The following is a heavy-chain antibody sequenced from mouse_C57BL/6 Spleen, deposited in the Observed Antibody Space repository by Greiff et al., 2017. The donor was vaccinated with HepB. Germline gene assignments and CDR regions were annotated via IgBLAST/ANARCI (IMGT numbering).Heavy chain of an antibody. CDR3: APSYYGSSYWYFDG. V-gene: IGHV1-82*01. CDR1: GYAFSSSW. D-gene: IGHD1-1*01. J-gene: IGHJ1*03. Sequence: VQLQQSGPELVKPGASVKISCKASGYAFSSSWMNWVKQRPGKGLEWIGRIYPGDGDTNYNGKFKGKATLTADKSSSTAYMQLSSLTSEDSAVYFWAPSYYGSSYWYFDGWGTGTTVTVSS. CDR2: IYPGDGDT.